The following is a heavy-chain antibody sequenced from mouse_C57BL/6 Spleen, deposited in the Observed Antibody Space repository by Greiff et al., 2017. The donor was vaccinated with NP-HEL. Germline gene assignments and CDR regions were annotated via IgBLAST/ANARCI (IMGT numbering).Heavy chain of an antibody. V-gene: IGHV1-80*01. J-gene: IGHJ4*01. D-gene: IGHD1-1*01. CDR1: GYAFSSYW. CDR2: IYPGDGDT. CDR3: ARPHYYGSSSYYAMDY. Sequence: QVQLQQSGAELVKPGASVKISCKASGYAFSSYWMNWVKQRPGKGLEWIGQIYPGDGDTNYNGKFKGKATLTADKSSSTAYMQLSSLTSEDSAVYFCARPHYYGSSSYYAMDYWGQGTSVTVSS.